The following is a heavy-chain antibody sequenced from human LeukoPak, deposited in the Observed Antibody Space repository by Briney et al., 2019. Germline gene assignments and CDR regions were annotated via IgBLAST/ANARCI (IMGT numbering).Heavy chain of an antibody. V-gene: IGHV1-18*01. Sequence: GASVKVSCKASGYTFTSYGISWVRQAPGQGLEWMGWISAYNGNTNYAQKLQGRVTMATDTSTSTAYMELRSLRSDDTAVYYCARDGTVVVPDEDWFDPWGQGTLVTVSS. CDR2: ISAYNGNT. D-gene: IGHD2-2*01. CDR1: GYTFTSYG. J-gene: IGHJ5*02. CDR3: ARDGTVVVPDEDWFDP.